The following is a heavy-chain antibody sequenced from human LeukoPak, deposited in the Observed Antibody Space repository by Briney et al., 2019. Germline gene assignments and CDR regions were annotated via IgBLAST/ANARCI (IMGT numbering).Heavy chain of an antibody. CDR1: GGSIGNYY. D-gene: IGHD1-1*01. CDR2: IYYSGSA. J-gene: IGHJ5*02. Sequence: SETLSLTCTVSGGSIGNYYWNWIRQPPGKGLEWLGYIYYSGSANYNPSLNSRVSISVDTSKNQVSLKLSSVTAADTAVYYCARDRTGNNWFDPWGQGTLVTVSA. CDR3: ARDRTGNNWFDP. V-gene: IGHV4-59*01.